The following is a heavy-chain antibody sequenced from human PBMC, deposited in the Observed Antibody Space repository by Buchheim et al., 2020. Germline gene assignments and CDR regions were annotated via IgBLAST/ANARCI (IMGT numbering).Heavy chain of an antibody. V-gene: IGHV4-39*01. Sequence: QLQLQESGPGLVKPSETLSLTCTVSGGSISSSSYYWGWIRQPPGKGLEWIGSIYYSGSTYYNPSLKSRVTISVDPSKNQFSLKLSSVTAADTAVYYCARVGGIAVAGTYYYYYGMDVWGQGTT. D-gene: IGHD6-19*01. CDR1: GGSISSSSYY. CDR2: IYYSGST. J-gene: IGHJ6*02. CDR3: ARVGGIAVAGTYYYYYGMDV.